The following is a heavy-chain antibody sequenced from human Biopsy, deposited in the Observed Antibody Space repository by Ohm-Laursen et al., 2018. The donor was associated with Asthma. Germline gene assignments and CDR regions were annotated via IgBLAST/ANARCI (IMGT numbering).Heavy chain of an antibody. D-gene: IGHD3-10*01. Sequence: SVKASCKTSDYTFNRAGITWERQAPGQGLERMGWISVYNGNTKVAQKLQDRVTMITDTSTSTAYMELRSLRSDDTAVYFCARAVDYSHYYGIDVWGQGTTVTVS. CDR1: DYTFNRAG. CDR3: ARAVDYSHYYGIDV. J-gene: IGHJ6*02. CDR2: ISVYNGNT. V-gene: IGHV1-18*01.